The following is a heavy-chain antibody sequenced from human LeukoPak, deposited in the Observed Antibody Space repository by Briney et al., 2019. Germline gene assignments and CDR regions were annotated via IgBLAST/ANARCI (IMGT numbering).Heavy chain of an antibody. J-gene: IGHJ4*02. CDR1: GYTLTSYG. CDR3: ATSLAYCGGDCQDY. CDR2: ISAYNGNT. Sequence: ASVKVSCKASGYTLTSYGISWVRQAPGQGLEWMGWISAYNGNTNYAQKLQGRVTMTTDTSTSTAYTELRSLRSDDTAVYYCATSLAYCGGDCQDYWGQGTLVTVSS. D-gene: IGHD2-21*02. V-gene: IGHV1-18*01.